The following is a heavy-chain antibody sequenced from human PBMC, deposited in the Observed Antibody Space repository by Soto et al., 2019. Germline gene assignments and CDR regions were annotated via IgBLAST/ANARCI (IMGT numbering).Heavy chain of an antibody. D-gene: IGHD6-13*01. Sequence: SVKVSCKASGGTFSSYAISWVRQAPGQGLEWMGGIIPIFGTANYAQKFQGRVTITADESTSTAYMELSSLRSEDTAVYYCARGGDSSRRYGGLNSFDPWGKGTLLTVSS. CDR2: IIPIFGTA. J-gene: IGHJ5*02. V-gene: IGHV1-69*13. CDR3: ARGGDSSRRYGGLNSFDP. CDR1: GGTFSSYA.